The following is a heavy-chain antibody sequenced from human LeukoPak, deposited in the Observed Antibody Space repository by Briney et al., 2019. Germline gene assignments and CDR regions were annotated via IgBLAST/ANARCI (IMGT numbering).Heavy chain of an antibody. CDR1: GFTFSTYN. D-gene: IGHD3-22*01. CDR3: AKDIWPDYDSSGLPTY. J-gene: IGHJ4*02. CDR2: ISWNSGSI. Sequence: PGGSLRLSCAASGFTFSTYNMHWVRQAPGKGLEWVSGISWNSGSIGYADSVKGRFTISRDNAKNSLYLQMNSLRAEDTALYYCAKDIWPDYDSSGLPTYWGQGTLVTVSS. V-gene: IGHV3-9*01.